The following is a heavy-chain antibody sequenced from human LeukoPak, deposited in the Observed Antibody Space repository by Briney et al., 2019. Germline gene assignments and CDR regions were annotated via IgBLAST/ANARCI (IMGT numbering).Heavy chain of an antibody. CDR2: IYSGGST. D-gene: IGHD3-22*01. Sequence: PGGSLRLSCAASGFIVRNYYLSWVRQAPGKGLEWVSVIYSGGSTYYADSVEGRFTISRDNSKNTLYLQMNSLRAEDTAVYYCAKLGRAYDSSGYEDYWGQGTLVTVSS. V-gene: IGHV3-53*01. J-gene: IGHJ4*02. CDR3: AKLGRAYDSSGYEDY. CDR1: GFIVRNYY.